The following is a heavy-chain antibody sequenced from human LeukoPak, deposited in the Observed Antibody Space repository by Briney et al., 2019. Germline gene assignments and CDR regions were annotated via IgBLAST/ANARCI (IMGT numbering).Heavy chain of an antibody. D-gene: IGHD6-13*01. J-gene: IGHJ4*02. CDR3: ASIKQQLPTKY. CDR1: GFTFSNFW. Sequence: GGSLRLSCAASGFTFSNFWMAWVRQVPGKGPEWVADIKLDGSATYYLDSVRGRFTISRDNAKNSLYLQMNSLRAEDTAVYYCASIKQQLPTKYWGQGTLVTVSS. CDR2: IKLDGSAT. V-gene: IGHV3-7*01.